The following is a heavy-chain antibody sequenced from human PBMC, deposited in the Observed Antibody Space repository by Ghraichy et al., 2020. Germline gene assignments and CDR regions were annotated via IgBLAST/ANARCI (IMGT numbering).Heavy chain of an antibody. V-gene: IGHV4-34*01. Sequence: SQTLSLTCSVYGGTLSGYYWSWIRQAPGKGLGWIAEINQSGNTNHNPSLMSRVTMSIDTSKNQISLKLSFVTAADTAVYYCARVEGYYYYYMDVWGRGTTVTVSS. CDR2: INQSGNT. J-gene: IGHJ6*03. CDR3: ARVEGYYYYYMDV. CDR1: GGTLSGYY.